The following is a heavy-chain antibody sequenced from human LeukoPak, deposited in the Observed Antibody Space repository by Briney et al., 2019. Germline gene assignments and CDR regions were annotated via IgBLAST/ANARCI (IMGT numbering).Heavy chain of an antibody. CDR3: ARHRGYDRGMIGRYDAFDI. D-gene: IGHD5-12*01. J-gene: IGHJ3*02. CDR2: IYYSGST. V-gene: IGHV4-59*08. CDR1: GGSISSYY. Sequence: SETLSLTCTVSGGSISSYYWSWIRQPPGKGLEWIGYIYYSGSTNYNPSLKSRVTISVDTSKNQFSLKLSSVTAADTAVYYCARHRGYDRGMIGRYDAFDIWGQGTMVAVSS.